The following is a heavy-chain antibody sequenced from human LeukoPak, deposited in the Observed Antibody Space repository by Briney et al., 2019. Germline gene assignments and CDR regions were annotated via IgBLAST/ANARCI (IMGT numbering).Heavy chain of an antibody. CDR3: ATSYGSGSYDPGFGMDV. D-gene: IGHD3-10*01. J-gene: IGHJ6*02. V-gene: IGHV1-24*01. Sequence: ASVKVSCKVSGYTLTELSMHWVRQAPGKGLEWMGGFDPEDGETIYAQKFQGRVTMTEDTSTDTAYMELSSLRSGDTAVYYCATSYGSGSYDPGFGMDVWGQGTTVTVSS. CDR1: GYTLTELS. CDR2: FDPEDGET.